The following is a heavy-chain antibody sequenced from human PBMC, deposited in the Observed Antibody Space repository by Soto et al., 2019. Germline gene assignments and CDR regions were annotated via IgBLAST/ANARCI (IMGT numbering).Heavy chain of an antibody. Sequence: SVKVSCKASGGTFSSYRINWVRQAPGQGLEWVGGIVPIYRTADYAQKFQGRVTITADESARTAYMELRSLKSQDTAVYYCARDSGAKLSSSWGQGTLVTVFS. J-gene: IGHJ4*02. CDR3: ARDSGAKLSSS. CDR2: IVPIYRTA. CDR1: GGTFSSYR. V-gene: IGHV1-69*13. D-gene: IGHD6-13*01.